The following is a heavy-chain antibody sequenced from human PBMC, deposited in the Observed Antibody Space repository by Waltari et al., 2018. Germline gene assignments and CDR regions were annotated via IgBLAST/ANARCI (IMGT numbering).Heavy chain of an antibody. J-gene: IGHJ4*02. CDR2: IYHSGST. CDR3: ARLVGRVIHFDY. D-gene: IGHD2-21*01. Sequence: QVQLQESGPGLVKPSETLSLTCAVSGYSISSGYYWGWIRQPPGKGLEWIGSIYHSGSTYYNPSLKSRVTISVDTSKNQFSLKLSSVTAADTAVYYCARLVGRVIHFDYWGQGTLVTVSS. V-gene: IGHV4-38-2*01. CDR1: GYSISSGYY.